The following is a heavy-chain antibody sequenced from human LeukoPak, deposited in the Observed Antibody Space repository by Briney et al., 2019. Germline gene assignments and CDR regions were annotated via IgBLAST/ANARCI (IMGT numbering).Heavy chain of an antibody. CDR3: ARDYYDSSGYYPGAFDI. D-gene: IGHD3-22*01. CDR1: GGSISSGGYY. Sequence: PSETLSLTCTVSGGSISSGGYYWSWIRQHPGKGLEWIGYIYYSGSTNYNPSLKSRVTISVDTSKNQFSLKLSSVTAADTAVYYCARDYYDSSGYYPGAFDIWGQGTMVTVSS. V-gene: IGHV4-61*08. J-gene: IGHJ3*02. CDR2: IYYSGST.